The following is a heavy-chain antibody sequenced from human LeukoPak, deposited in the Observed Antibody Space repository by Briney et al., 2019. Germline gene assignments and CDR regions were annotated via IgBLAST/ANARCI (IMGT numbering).Heavy chain of an antibody. Sequence: SETLSLTCTVSGGSISSGGYYWSWIRQHPGKGLEWIGYIYYSGTTYYNPSLESRVTLSVDTSKNQFSLKLSSLTAADTAMYYCARSYAVVAGLANWFDPWGQGTLVTVSA. D-gene: IGHD2-15*01. J-gene: IGHJ5*02. CDR3: ARSYAVVAGLANWFDP. V-gene: IGHV4-31*03. CDR2: IYYSGTT. CDR1: GGSISSGGYY.